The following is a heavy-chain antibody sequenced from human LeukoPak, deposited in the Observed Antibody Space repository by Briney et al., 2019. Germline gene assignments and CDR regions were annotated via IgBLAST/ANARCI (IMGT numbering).Heavy chain of an antibody. CDR2: IIPILGIA. D-gene: IGHD6-6*01. Sequence: SVKVSCKASGGTFSSYAISWVRQAPGQGLEWMGRIIPILGIANYAQKFQGRVTITADRSTSTAYMELSSLRSEDTAVYYCARERYSSSSGFDPWGQGTLVTVSS. CDR3: ARERYSSSSGFDP. J-gene: IGHJ5*02. V-gene: IGHV1-69*04. CDR1: GGTFSSYA.